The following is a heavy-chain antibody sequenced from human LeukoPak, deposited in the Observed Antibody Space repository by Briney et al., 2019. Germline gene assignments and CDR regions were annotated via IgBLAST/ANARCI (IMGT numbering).Heavy chain of an antibody. CDR1: GYTFTSYY. V-gene: IGHV1-46*01. CDR3: ARLSRSTVTPLYYYYYYMDV. J-gene: IGHJ6*03. Sequence: ASVKVSCKASGYTFTSYYMHWVRQAPGQGLEWMGIINPSGGSTSYAQKFQGRVTMTRDTSTSTVYMELSSLRAEDTAVYYCARLSRSTVTPLYYYYYYMDVWGKGTTVTVSS. D-gene: IGHD4-11*01. CDR2: INPSGGST.